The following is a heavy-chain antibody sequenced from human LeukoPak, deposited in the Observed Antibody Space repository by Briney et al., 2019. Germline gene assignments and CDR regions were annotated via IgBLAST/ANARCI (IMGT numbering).Heavy chain of an antibody. Sequence: SETLSLTCAVYGGSFSGYYWSWIRQPPGKGMEWIGEINHSGSTNYNPSLKSRVTISVDTSKNQFSLKLSSVTAADTAVYYCARGLVDSLNWLDPWGQGTLVTVSS. V-gene: IGHV4-34*01. CDR1: GGSFSGYY. D-gene: IGHD1-26*01. CDR3: ARGLVDSLNWLDP. J-gene: IGHJ5*02. CDR2: INHSGST.